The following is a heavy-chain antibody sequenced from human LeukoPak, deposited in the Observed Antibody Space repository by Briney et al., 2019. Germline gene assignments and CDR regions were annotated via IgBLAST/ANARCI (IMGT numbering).Heavy chain of an antibody. D-gene: IGHD1-26*01. CDR1: GYTLTELS. CDR3: ARAPRTSGSYLGIDY. J-gene: IGHJ4*02. V-gene: IGHV1-24*01. CDR2: FDPEDGET. Sequence: GASVKVSCKVSGYTLTELSMHWVRQAPGKGLEWMGSFDPEDGETIYAQKFQGRVTMTEDTSTDTAYMELSSLRSEDTAVYYCARAPRTSGSYLGIDYWGQGTLVTVSS.